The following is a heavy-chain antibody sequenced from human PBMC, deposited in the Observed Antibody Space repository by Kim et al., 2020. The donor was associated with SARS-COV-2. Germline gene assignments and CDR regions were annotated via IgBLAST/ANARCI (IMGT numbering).Heavy chain of an antibody. CDR1: GFTFSSYA. CDR2: ISYDGSNK. CDR3: ARGRIGQLDFDY. Sequence: GGSLRLSCAASGFTFSSYAMHWVRQAPGKGLEWVAVISYDGSNKYYADSVKGRFTISRDNSKNTLYLQMNSLRAEDTAVYYCARGRIGQLDFDYWGQGTL. J-gene: IGHJ4*02. D-gene: IGHD2-21*01. V-gene: IGHV3-30-3*01.